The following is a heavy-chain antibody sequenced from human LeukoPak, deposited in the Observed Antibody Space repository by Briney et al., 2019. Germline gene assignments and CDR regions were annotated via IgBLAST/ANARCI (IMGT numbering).Heavy chain of an antibody. CDR3: ARGVAAAGTPKRGAFDY. Sequence: ASVKVSCKASGYTFTSYYMHWVRQAPGQGLEWMGIINPSGGSTSYAQKFQGRVTMTRDTSTSTVYMELSSLRSEDTAVYYCARGVAAAGTPKRGAFDYWGQGTLVTVSS. J-gene: IGHJ4*02. CDR1: GYTFTSYY. V-gene: IGHV1-46*01. CDR2: INPSGGST. D-gene: IGHD6-13*01.